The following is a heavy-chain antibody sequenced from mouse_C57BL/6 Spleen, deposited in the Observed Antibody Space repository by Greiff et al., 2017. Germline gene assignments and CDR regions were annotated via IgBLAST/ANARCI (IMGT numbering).Heavy chain of an antibody. Sequence: QVQLQQSGPELVKPGASVKLSCKASGYTFTSYDIHWVKQRPGQGLEWIGWIYPRDGSTKYNEKFKGKATLTVDKSSSTAYMELHSLTSEDSAVYFCARTYYSNYVYWDFDVWGTGTTVTVSS. V-gene: IGHV1-85*01. CDR3: ARTYYSNYVYWDFDV. CDR2: IYPRDGST. CDR1: GYTFTSYD. J-gene: IGHJ1*03. D-gene: IGHD2-5*01.